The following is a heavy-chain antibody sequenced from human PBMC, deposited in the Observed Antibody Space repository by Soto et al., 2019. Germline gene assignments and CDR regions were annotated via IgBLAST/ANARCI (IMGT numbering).Heavy chain of an antibody. CDR3: ARDLRVRNIVVVPAAMGLDY. V-gene: IGHV1-3*01. D-gene: IGHD2-2*01. Sequence: ASVKVSCKASGYTFTSYAMHWVRQAPGQRLEWMGWINAGNGNTKYSQKLQGRVTMTTDTSTSTAYMELRSLRSDDTAVYYCARDLRVRNIVVVPAAMGLDYWGQGTLVTVSS. J-gene: IGHJ4*02. CDR1: GYTFTSYA. CDR2: INAGNGNT.